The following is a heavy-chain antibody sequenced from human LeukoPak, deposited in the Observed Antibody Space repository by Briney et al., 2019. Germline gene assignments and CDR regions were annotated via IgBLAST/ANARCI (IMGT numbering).Heavy chain of an antibody. CDR3: ARDLYLFTISLNWFDP. CDR2: ISHDGSNK. J-gene: IGHJ5*02. V-gene: IGHV3-30-3*01. Sequence: WGSLRLSRAALGFTFSSYVMHWVRPAPGKGLEWVAVISHDGSNKYYADSVKGRFTISRDNSKNTVYLQMNSLRAEDTAVYYCARDLYLFTISLNWFDPWGQGTLVTVSS. CDR1: GFTFSSYV. D-gene: IGHD3-9*01.